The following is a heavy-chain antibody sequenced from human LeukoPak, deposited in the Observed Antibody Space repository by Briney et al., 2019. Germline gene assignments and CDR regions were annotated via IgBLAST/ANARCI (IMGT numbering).Heavy chain of an antibody. CDR3: AKGDWNGGMYYSDY. V-gene: IGHV3-23*01. D-gene: IGHD1-1*01. Sequence: GSLRLSCAASGFTFRSYAMNWVRQAPRKGLEWVSAISGSGGSTYYADSVKGRFTISRDNSKNTLYLQMNSLRAEDTAVYYCAKGDWNGGMYYSDYWGQGTLVTVSS. CDR2: ISGSGGST. CDR1: GFTFRSYA. J-gene: IGHJ4*02.